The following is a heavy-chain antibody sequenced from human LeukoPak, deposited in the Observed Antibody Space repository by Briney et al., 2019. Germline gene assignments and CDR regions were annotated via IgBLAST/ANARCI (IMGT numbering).Heavy chain of an antibody. V-gene: IGHV1-2*02. CDR3: GRKSAARKTSEFDY. CDR1: SYIFTTYG. D-gene: IGHD6-6*01. J-gene: IGHJ4*02. CDR2: IHPNSGGT. Sequence: ASVKVSCKASSYIFTTYGISWLRQAPGQGLEWMGWIHPNSGGTNYAQKFQGRVTMTRDTSISTAYMELSRLTFDDTAVYYCGRKSAARKTSEFDYWGQGTLVTVSS.